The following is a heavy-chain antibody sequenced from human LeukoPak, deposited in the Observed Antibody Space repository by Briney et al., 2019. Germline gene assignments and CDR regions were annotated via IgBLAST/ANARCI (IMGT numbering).Heavy chain of an antibody. J-gene: IGHJ6*02. Sequence: GGSLRLPCAASGFTFSDHYMDWVRQAPGKGLEWVAFIRYDGSNKYYADSVKGRFTISRDNSKNTLYLQMNSLRAEDTAVYYCAKDPTAMDLWGQGTTVTVSS. D-gene: IGHD5-18*01. V-gene: IGHV3-30*02. CDR2: IRYDGSNK. CDR3: AKDPTAMDL. CDR1: GFTFSDHY.